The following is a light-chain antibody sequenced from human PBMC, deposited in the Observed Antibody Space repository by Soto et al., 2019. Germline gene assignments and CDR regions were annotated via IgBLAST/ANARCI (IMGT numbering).Light chain of an antibody. Sequence: IVLTQSTGTLSLSPGERATLSCRASQSVSSSHLAWYQQKPGQGPRLLIYGTSNRATGISDRFSGSGSGTDFTLTISRLEPEDFAVYHCQQYGNSPWTFGQGTKVDIK. V-gene: IGKV3-20*01. CDR2: GTS. CDR1: QSVSSSH. CDR3: QQYGNSPWT. J-gene: IGKJ1*01.